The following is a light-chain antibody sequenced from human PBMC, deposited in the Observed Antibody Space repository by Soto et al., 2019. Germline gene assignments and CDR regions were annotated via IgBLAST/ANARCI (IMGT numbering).Light chain of an antibody. CDR2: DAS. CDR3: QQYGSSPPWT. Sequence: DIQMTQSPSTLSASVGDRVTITCRASQSISSWLAWYQQKPGKAPKVLIYDASSLESGVPSRFSGSGSGTDFTLTISRLEPEDFAVYYCQQYGSSPPWTFGQGTKVDIK. V-gene: IGKV1-5*01. J-gene: IGKJ1*01. CDR1: QSISSW.